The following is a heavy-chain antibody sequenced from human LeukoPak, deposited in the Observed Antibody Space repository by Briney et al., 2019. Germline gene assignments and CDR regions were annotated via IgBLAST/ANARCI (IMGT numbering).Heavy chain of an antibody. CDR3: AKDWGYASGTYHDY. Sequence: PGGSLRLSCAGSGFMFSSYAMHWVRQAPGKGLEWVAVISSDGSDKYYADSVKGRFTISRDNSKNTLYLQMNSLRTEDTSVYYCAKDWGYASGTYHDYWGQGTLVTVSS. CDR1: GFMFSSYA. D-gene: IGHD3-10*01. CDR2: ISSDGSDK. V-gene: IGHV3-30*18. J-gene: IGHJ4*02.